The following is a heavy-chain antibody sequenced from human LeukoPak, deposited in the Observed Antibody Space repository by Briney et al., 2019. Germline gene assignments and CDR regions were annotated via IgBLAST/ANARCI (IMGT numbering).Heavy chain of an antibody. Sequence: PSETLSLTCTVSGGSISSYSWSWIRQTPGKGLEWIGYIYDSGSTNYNSSLKSRVTISVDMSKNQFSLRLTSVTAADTAVYYCARDLRGLNYFDYWGQGILDTVSS. CDR3: ARDLRGLNYFDY. CDR1: GGSISSYS. CDR2: IYDSGST. J-gene: IGHJ4*02. V-gene: IGHV4-59*01.